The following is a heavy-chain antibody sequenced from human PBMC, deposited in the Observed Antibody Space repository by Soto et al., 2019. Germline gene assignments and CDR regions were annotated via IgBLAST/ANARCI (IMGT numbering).Heavy chain of an antibody. CDR1: GYTFIANY. J-gene: IGHJ4*02. Sequence: QVQLVQSGAEVKKPGASVKVSCKGSGYTFIANYIQWVRQAPGQGLEWMGWINPNSGGTTYAQKLQGRVTLTRDTSITTAYMELSGLTSDDTAVYFCAREGSGWKYFDYWGQGSLVTVPS. D-gene: IGHD6-19*01. CDR3: AREGSGWKYFDY. V-gene: IGHV1-2*02. CDR2: INPNSGGT.